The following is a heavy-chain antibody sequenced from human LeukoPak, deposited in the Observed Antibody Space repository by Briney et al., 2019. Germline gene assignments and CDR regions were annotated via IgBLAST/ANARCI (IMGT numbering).Heavy chain of an antibody. Sequence: GGSLRLSCAASGFTFRNCAMSWVRQAPGKGLEWVSGISGTGYNTYYADSVKGRFTISRDNSKNTLYLQMNSLGAEDTAVYYCAKHLSGSLFYFDYWGQRTLVTVSS. CDR3: AKHLSGSLFYFDY. D-gene: IGHD3-10*01. CDR1: GFTFRNCA. CDR2: ISGTGYNT. V-gene: IGHV3-23*01. J-gene: IGHJ4*02.